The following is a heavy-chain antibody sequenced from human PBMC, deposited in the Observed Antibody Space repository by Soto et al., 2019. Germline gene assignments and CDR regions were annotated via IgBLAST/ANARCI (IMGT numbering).Heavy chain of an antibody. CDR2: VYPSDSDV. J-gene: IGHJ4*02. CDR1: GYRFTSSW. Sequence: PGESLKISCQGSGYRFTSSWIGWVRQVPGKGLEWLGNVYPSDSDVRYSPSFEGRVTISADNSINTAYLHLLNLKASDTAIYYCTKGATSAFDSGGQGTRVTVSS. V-gene: IGHV5-51*01. CDR3: TKGATSAFDS. D-gene: IGHD3-16*01.